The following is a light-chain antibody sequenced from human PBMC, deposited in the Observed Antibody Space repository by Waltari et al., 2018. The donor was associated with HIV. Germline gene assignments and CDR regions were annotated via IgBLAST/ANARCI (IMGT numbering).Light chain of an antibody. J-gene: IGLJ3*02. CDR3: AAWDDSLREV. CDR1: SSNIGSNF. CDR2: RNN. V-gene: IGLV1-47*01. Sequence: QSVLTQPPVASGTPAHSVTISCSRSSSNIGSNFVYWYHQRPGAAPKLLIYRNNQRPSGVPDRFSGSKSGTSASLAISGRRSEDEADYYCAAWDDSLREVFGGGTKLTVL.